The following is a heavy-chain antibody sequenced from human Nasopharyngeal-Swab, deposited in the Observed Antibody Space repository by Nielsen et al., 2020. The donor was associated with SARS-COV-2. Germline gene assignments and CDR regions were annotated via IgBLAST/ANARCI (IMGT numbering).Heavy chain of an antibody. J-gene: IGHJ4*02. CDR3: ARENQEYANIWIDY. Sequence: ASVKVSCKASGYTFTSNVLNWVRQAPGQGPEYIGWISTKTGAPTYAQASTGRFVISLDTSVSTTYLQISSLKADDTAVYYCARENQEYANIWIDYWGQGTQVTVSS. V-gene: IGHV7-4-1*02. D-gene: IGHD1-1*01. CDR2: ISTKTGAP. CDR1: GYTFTSNV.